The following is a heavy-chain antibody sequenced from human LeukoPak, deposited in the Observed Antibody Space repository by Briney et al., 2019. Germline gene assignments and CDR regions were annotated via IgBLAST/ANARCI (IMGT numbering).Heavy chain of an antibody. V-gene: IGHV3-30*18. J-gene: IGHJ4*02. CDR1: GFTFRSYG. CDR3: AKSGGSYFDY. CDR2: ISYDGSNK. D-gene: IGHD1-26*01. Sequence: GGSLRLSCAASGFTFRSYGMHWVRQAPGKGLEWVAVISYDGSNKYYADSVKGRFTISRDNSKNTLYLQMNSLRAEDTAVYYCAKSGGSYFDYWGQGTLVTVSS.